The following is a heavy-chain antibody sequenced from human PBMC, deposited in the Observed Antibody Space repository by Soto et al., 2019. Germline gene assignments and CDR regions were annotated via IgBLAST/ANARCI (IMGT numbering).Heavy chain of an antibody. J-gene: IGHJ4*02. D-gene: IGHD4-4*01. CDR1: GFSLSTSGVG. Sequence: QITLKESGPTLVKPTQTLTLTCTFSGFSLSTSGVGVGWIRQPPGKALEWLALIYWSDEKRYSPSLSSRLTITKDTSKNQVVLTMTNMDPVDTATCYCAHRRGADYKGCFHYWGQGTLVTVSS. V-gene: IGHV2-5*01. CDR3: AHRRGADYKGCFHY. CDR2: IYWSDEK.